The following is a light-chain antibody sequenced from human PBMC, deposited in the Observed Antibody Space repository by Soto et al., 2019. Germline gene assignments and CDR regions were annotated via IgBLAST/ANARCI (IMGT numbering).Light chain of an antibody. Sequence: DIQMTQSPSSLSASVGDRVTITCRASQGISSYLAWYQQKLGKVPKLLISAASTLQSGVPSRFSGSGSGTDFTLTISSLQPEDVAIYYCQKYSSVITFGQGTRLEIK. J-gene: IGKJ5*01. V-gene: IGKV1-27*01. CDR2: AAS. CDR1: QGISSY. CDR3: QKYSSVIT.